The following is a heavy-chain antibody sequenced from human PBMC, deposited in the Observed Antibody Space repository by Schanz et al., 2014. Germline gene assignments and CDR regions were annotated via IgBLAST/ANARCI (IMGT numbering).Heavy chain of an antibody. CDR1: GFTFSSYA. J-gene: IGHJ4*02. CDR3: ARKSLVSAHYDS. CDR2: ISGSSRTI. V-gene: IGHV3-23*01. Sequence: EVQLLESGGGLVQPGGSLRLSCAASGFTFSSYAMSWVRQAPGKGLEWVSYISGSSRTIYYADSVKGRFTISRDNSKNTLYLQMNSLRAEDTAVYYCARKSLVSAHYDSWGQGTLVTVSS. D-gene: IGHD2-21*01.